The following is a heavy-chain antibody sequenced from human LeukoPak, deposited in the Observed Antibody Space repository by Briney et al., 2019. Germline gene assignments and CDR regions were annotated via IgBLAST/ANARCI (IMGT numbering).Heavy chain of an antibody. D-gene: IGHD1-26*01. Sequence: GGSLRLACAASGFTFNNAWMSWVRQAPGKGLEWVSGINWNGGSTGYADSVKGRFTISRDNAKNSLYLQMNSLRAEDTALYYCARLGVGATRDAFDIWGQGTMVTVSS. CDR3: ARLGVGATRDAFDI. J-gene: IGHJ3*02. V-gene: IGHV3-20*04. CDR2: INWNGGST. CDR1: GFTFNNAW.